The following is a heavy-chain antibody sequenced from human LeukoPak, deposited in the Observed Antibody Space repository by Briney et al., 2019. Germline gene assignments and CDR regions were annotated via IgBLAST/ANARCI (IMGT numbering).Heavy chain of an antibody. D-gene: IGHD3-22*01. CDR1: GFTFSSYA. Sequence: GGSLRLSCAASGFTFSSYAMSWVRQAPGKGLEWVSAISGSGGSTYYADSVKGRFTISRDNSKNTLYLQMNSLRAEDTAVYYCAKAMIVVVITTTGHDYWGQGTLVTVSS. J-gene: IGHJ4*02. CDR2: ISGSGGST. V-gene: IGHV3-23*01. CDR3: AKAMIVVVITTTGHDY.